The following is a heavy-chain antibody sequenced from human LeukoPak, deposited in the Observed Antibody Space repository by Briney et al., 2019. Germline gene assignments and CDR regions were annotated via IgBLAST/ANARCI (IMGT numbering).Heavy chain of an antibody. D-gene: IGHD5-24*01. CDR1: GYSISSGYY. CDR2: IYHSGST. CDR3: ARARREMVDY. Sequence: SETLSLTCTVSGYSISSGYYWGWIRQPPGKGLEWIGSIYHSGSTYYNPSLKSRVTISVDTSKNQFSLKLSPVTAADTAVYYCARARREMVDYWGQGTLVTVSS. V-gene: IGHV4-38-2*02. J-gene: IGHJ4*02.